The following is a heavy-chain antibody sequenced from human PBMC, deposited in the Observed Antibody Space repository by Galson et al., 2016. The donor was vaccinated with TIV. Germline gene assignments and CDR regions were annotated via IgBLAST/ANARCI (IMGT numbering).Heavy chain of an antibody. CDR2: IRYDGSNK. D-gene: IGHD3-10*01. CDR3: AKDSGSYFSYWYFDL. CDR1: GYMFSSYG. J-gene: IGHJ2*01. V-gene: IGHV3-30*02. Sequence: SLRLSCAVSGYMFSSYGMHWVRQAPGKGLEWVAFIRYDGSNKYYADSVNGRFTISRDNSMNTLYLQMNSLRAEDTAVTYCAKDSGSYFSYWYFDLWGRGTLVTVSS.